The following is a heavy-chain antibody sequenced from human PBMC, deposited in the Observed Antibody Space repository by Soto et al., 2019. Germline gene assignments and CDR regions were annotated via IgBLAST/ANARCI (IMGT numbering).Heavy chain of an antibody. CDR3: ARLDHFDNSARSTGHFDY. J-gene: IGHJ4*02. CDR2: IYPGDSDT. CDR1: GYIFTSYW. D-gene: IGHD3-22*01. V-gene: IGHV5-51*01. Sequence: GESLKISCEGSGYIFTSYWIGWVRQMPGKGLEWMGIIYPGDSDTRYSPSFQGQVTISADKSISTAYLQWNSLKASDTAMYLCARLDHFDNSARSTGHFDYWGQGNLVTVSS.